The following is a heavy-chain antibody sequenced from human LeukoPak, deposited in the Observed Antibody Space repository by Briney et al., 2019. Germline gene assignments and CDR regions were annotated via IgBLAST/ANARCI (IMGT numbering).Heavy chain of an antibody. CDR2: ISAYNGNT. J-gene: IGHJ4*02. CDR1: GYTFTSYG. V-gene: IGHV1-18*01. CDR3: ARGLPYYDILTGYYTFDY. Sequence: ASVKVSCKASGYTFTSYGISWVRQAPGQGLEWMGWISAYNGNTNYAQKLQGRVTMTTDTSTSTAYMELRSLRSDDTAVYYCARGLPYYDILTGYYTFDYWGQGTLVTVSS. D-gene: IGHD3-9*01.